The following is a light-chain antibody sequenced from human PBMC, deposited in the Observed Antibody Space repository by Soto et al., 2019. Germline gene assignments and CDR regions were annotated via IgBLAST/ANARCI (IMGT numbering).Light chain of an antibody. CDR2: DAS. CDR1: QSVGSY. J-gene: IGKJ2*01. V-gene: IGKV3-11*01. Sequence: EFVLTQSPATLSLSPGEGASISCWASQSVGSYMAWYQHKPGQPPRLLIYDASTMATGIPARFSGSGSGTNFTFTISSLEPADFAIYFCQQHSSWPPYTFAQGTKVEMK. CDR3: QQHSSWPPYT.